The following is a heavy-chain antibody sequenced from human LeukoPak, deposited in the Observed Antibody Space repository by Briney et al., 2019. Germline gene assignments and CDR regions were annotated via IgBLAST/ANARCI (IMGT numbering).Heavy chain of an antibody. D-gene: IGHD4-23*01. J-gene: IGHJ4*02. CDR2: ISGSGDNT. V-gene: IGHV3-23*01. CDR1: GFAFSSYG. CDR3: AKGIYGGNTMFYFDH. Sequence: GGSLRLSCAASGFAFSSYGMSWVRQAPGKGLEWVSAISGSGDNTYYADSVKGRFTISRDISTNTLFLQMNSLRAEDTAMFYCAKGIYGGNTMFYFDHWGQGTLVAVSS.